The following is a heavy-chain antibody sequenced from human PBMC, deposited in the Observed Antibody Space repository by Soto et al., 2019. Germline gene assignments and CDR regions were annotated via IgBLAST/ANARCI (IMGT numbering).Heavy chain of an antibody. J-gene: IGHJ6*02. CDR1: GYTFTRYG. D-gene: IGHD2-21*02. CDR3: AMEDGDGTPSPQDV. CDR2: INTYNGNT. V-gene: IGHV1-18*01. Sequence: QVQLVQSGAEVKNPGASVKVSCKASGYTFTRYGIGWARQAPGQGLEWMGWINTYNGNTNYAQNVQGRVTLTTDTTTRKAYVERGSLRPNDTAIEDRAMEDGDGTPSPQDVWGQGTTVIVSS.